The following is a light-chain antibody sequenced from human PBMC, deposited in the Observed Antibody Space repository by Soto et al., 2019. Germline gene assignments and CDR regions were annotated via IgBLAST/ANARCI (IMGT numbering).Light chain of an antibody. CDR2: EVS. CDR3: CSYAGNSGV. V-gene: IGLV2-23*02. Sequence: QSVLTQPASVSGSPGQSIIISCTETSSDVGSYNFVSWYQQHPGKAPKLMIYEVSKRPSGVSNRFSGSKSGNKASLTISGLQPEDEADYYCCSYAGNSGVFGGGTTLTVL. CDR1: SSDVGSYNF. J-gene: IGLJ3*02.